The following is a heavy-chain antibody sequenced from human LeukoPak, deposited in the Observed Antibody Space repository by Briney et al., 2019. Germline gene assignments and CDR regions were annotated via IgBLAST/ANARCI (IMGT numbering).Heavy chain of an antibody. J-gene: IGHJ6*02. V-gene: IGHV4-39*01. CDR2: IYYSGST. CDR3: ARRPSGWLVLYYYYGMDV. CDR1: GGSISSYY. D-gene: IGHD6-19*01. Sequence: ASETLSLTCTVSGGSISSYYWGWIRQPPGKGLEWIGSIYYSGSTYYNPSLKSRVTISVDTSKNQFSLKLSSVTAADTAVYYCARRPSGWLVLYYYYGMDVWGQGTTVTVSS.